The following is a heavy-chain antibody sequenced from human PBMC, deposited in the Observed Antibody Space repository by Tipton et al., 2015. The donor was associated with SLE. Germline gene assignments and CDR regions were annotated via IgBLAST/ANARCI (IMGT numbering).Heavy chain of an antibody. D-gene: IGHD4-17*01. CDR2: IYHSGST. V-gene: IGHV4-30-2*01. CDR3: ATRYGRSAFDI. J-gene: IGHJ3*02. CDR1: GGSISSGGYS. Sequence: TLSLTCAVSGGSISSGGYSWSWIRQPPGKGLEWIGYIYHSGSTYYNPSLKSRVTISVDRSKNQFSLKLSSVTAADTAVYYCATRYGRSAFDIWGQGTMVTVSS.